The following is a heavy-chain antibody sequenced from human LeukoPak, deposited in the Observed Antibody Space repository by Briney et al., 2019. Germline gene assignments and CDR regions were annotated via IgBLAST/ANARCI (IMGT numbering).Heavy chain of an antibody. V-gene: IGHV1-18*04. CDR2: ISAYNGNT. J-gene: IGHJ4*02. Sequence: ASVKVSCKASGYTFTGYYMHWVRQAPGQGLEWMGWISAYNGNTNYAQKLQGRVTMTTDTSTSTAYMELRSLRSDDTAVYYCARDRGGWELNYWGQGTLVTVSS. D-gene: IGHD1-26*01. CDR1: GYTFTGYY. CDR3: ARDRGGWELNY.